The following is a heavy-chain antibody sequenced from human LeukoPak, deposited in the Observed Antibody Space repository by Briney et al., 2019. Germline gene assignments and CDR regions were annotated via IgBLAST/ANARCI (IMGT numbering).Heavy chain of an antibody. CDR2: IYTSGST. D-gene: IGHD4-17*01. CDR3: ARVPMDYEESWYFDL. V-gene: IGHV4-4*07. CDR1: GGSISSYY. J-gene: IGHJ2*01. Sequence: SETLSLTCTVSGGSISSYYWSWIRQPAGKGLEWIGRIYTSGSTNYNPSLKSRVTMSVDTSKNQFSLKLSSVTAADTAVYYCARVPMDYEESWYFDLWGRGTLVTVSS.